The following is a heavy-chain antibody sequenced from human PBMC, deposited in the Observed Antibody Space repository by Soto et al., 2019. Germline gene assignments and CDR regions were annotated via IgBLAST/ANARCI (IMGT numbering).Heavy chain of an antibody. V-gene: IGHV3-30-3*01. CDR2: ISYDGSNK. CDR3: ARARAIRYFDWLFPNPHYSALYYYYYGMDV. D-gene: IGHD3-9*01. Sequence: QVQLVESGGGVVQPGRSLRLSCAASGFTFSSYAMHWVRQAPGKGLEWVAVISYDGSNKYYADSVKGRFTISRDNSKNKLYLKMSSLRAEDTAVYYCARARAIRYFDWLFPNPHYSALYYYYYGMDVWGQGTTVTVSS. J-gene: IGHJ6*02. CDR1: GFTFSSYA.